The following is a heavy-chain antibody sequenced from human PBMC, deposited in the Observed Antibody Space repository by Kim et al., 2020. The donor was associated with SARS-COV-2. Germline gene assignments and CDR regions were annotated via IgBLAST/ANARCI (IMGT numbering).Heavy chain of an antibody. CDR2: T. J-gene: IGHJ4*02. CDR3: AREGGGTYFLDY. D-gene: IGHD1-26*01. Sequence: TKLSQKFQDRVSISRDTAANTVYMGLTSLTSEDTAVYYCAREGGGTYFLDYWGQGALVSVSS. V-gene: IGHV1-3*01.